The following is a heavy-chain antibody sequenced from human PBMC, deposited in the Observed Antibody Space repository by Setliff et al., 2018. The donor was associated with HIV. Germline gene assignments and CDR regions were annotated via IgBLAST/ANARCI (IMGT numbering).Heavy chain of an antibody. V-gene: IGHV2-5*01. J-gene: IGHJ4*02. CDR2: IYWNNNK. CDR1: GLSLSTSGVG. D-gene: IGHD1-1*01. CDR3: AYSGRQLRGPYFDF. Sequence: SGPTLVNPTQTLTLTCTFSGLSLSTSGVGVGWIRQSPGRALEWLAFIYWNNNKHYSTSLKSRLTVTKDTSKNRVVFTMTNMDPVDTATYYCAYSGRQLRGPYFDFWGQGTPVTV.